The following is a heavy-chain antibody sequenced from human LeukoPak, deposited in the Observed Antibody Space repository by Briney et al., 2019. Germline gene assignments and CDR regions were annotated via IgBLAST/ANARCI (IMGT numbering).Heavy chain of an antibody. CDR3: AKDPDYGGNSRLDY. CDR2: IIPIFGAA. J-gene: IGHJ4*02. Sequence: SVKVSCKASGGTFSSYAISWVRQAPGQGLEWMGGIIPIFGAANYAQKFQGRVTITTDESTSTAYMELSSLRSEDTAVYYCAKDPDYGGNSRLDYWGQGTLVTVSS. V-gene: IGHV1-69*05. D-gene: IGHD4-23*01. CDR1: GGTFSSYA.